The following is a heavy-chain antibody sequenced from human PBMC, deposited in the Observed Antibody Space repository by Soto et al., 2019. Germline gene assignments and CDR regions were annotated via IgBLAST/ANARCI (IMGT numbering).Heavy chain of an antibody. J-gene: IGHJ6*02. D-gene: IGHD1-1*01. Sequence: QVQLVQSGAEMTKPGASVKVSCRTSRCTCTTYDINWVREATGQGLEWMGWMSPNSGATGYAQKFQGRVTMTRDTSISTAYMELSNLRSADTAIYYCTRGVDAGVDVWGQGTTVTVSS. CDR3: TRGVDAGVDV. V-gene: IGHV1-8*01. CDR1: RCTCTTYD. CDR2: MSPNSGAT.